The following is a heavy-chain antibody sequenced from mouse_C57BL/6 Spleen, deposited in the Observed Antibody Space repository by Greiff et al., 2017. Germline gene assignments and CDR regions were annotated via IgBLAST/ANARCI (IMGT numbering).Heavy chain of an antibody. CDR1: GYTFTTYP. J-gene: IGHJ2*01. V-gene: IGHV1-47*01. Sequence: QVQLQQSGAELVKLGASVKMSCKASGYTFTTYPIEWMKQNHGKSLEWIGNFHPYNDDTKYNEKFKGKATLTVEKSSSTVYLELSRLTSDDSAVYYCARGRYYSNSYYFDYWGQGTTLTVSS. CDR3: ARGRYYSNSYYFDY. D-gene: IGHD2-5*01. CDR2: FHPYNDDT.